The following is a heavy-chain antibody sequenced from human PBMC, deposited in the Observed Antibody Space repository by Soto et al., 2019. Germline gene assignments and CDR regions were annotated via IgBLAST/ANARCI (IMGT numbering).Heavy chain of an antibody. CDR2: IWYDGSKK. CDR3: ARDGAIHAFDI. V-gene: IGHV3-33*01. CDR1: GFSFSSYS. D-gene: IGHD2-2*02. Sequence: QVQLVESGGGVVQPGRSLRLSCAASGFSFSSYSMDWVRQAPGKGLEWVAVIWYDGSKKLYADSVKGRFTISRDNSKNTMYRQINSLRAEDTAVYYCARDGAIHAFDIWGQGTMVTVSS. J-gene: IGHJ3*02.